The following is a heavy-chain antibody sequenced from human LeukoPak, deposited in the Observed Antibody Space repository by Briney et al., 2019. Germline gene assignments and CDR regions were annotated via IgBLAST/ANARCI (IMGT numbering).Heavy chain of an antibody. J-gene: IGHJ6*03. D-gene: IGHD7-27*01. Sequence: PSETLSLTCTVSGGSISSYYRSWIRQPPGKGLEWIGYIYYSGSTNYNPSLKSRVTISVDTSKNQFSLKLSSVTAADTAVYYCARGRVTGDYYYYYYMDVWGKGTTVTVSS. CDR1: GGSISSYY. CDR3: ARGRVTGDYYYYYYMDV. V-gene: IGHV4-59*12. CDR2: IYYSGST.